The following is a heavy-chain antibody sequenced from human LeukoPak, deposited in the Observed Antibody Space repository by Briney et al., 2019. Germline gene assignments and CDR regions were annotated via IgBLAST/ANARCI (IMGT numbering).Heavy chain of an antibody. D-gene: IGHD2-2*01. J-gene: IGHJ4*02. CDR2: IQYSGST. CDR1: GDSVSGISFY. V-gene: IGHV4-61*01. CDR3: ARPQTMGSSSPLGY. Sequence: SETLSLTCTVSGDSVSGISFYWSWIRQPPGKGLQYIGYIQYSGSTNYNPSLKSRVTISVDTSKNQFSLKLSSVTAADTAVYYCARPQTMGSSSPLGYWGQGTLVTVSS.